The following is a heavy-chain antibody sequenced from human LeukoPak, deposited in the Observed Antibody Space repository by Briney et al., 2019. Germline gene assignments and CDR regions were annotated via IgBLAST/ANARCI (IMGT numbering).Heavy chain of an antibody. V-gene: IGHV4-59*01. D-gene: IGHD3-9*01. CDR1: GGSINSYY. Sequence: PSETLSLTCTVSGGSINSYYWCWIRQPPGKGLEWIGYIYYSGSTNYNPSPKSRVTISVDTSKNQFSLKLSSVTAADTAVYYCARSPGEILTGYYQYFDYWGQGTLVTVSS. J-gene: IGHJ4*02. CDR2: IYYSGST. CDR3: ARSPGEILTGYYQYFDY.